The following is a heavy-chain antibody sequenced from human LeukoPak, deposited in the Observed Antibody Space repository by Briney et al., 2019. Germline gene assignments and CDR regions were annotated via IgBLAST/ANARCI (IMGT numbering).Heavy chain of an antibody. V-gene: IGHV4-34*01. CDR3: ARAERLWSPNDY. Sequence: SETLSLTCAVSGGSFSGYYWSWIRQPPGKGLEWIGEINHSGSTNYNPSLKSRVTISVDTSKNQSSLKLSSVTAADTAVYYCARAERLWSPNDYWGQGTLVTVSS. J-gene: IGHJ4*02. D-gene: IGHD5-18*01. CDR1: GGSFSGYY. CDR2: INHSGST.